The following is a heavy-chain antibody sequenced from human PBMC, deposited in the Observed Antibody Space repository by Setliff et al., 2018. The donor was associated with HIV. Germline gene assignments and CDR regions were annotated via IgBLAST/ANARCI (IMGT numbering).Heavy chain of an antibody. V-gene: IGHV2-70*17. Sequence: GSCPTLVTPTQTLTLTCTFSGFSLSTSGMCVSWIRQPPGKALEWLARIDWDDDKFCSTSLKTRLTISKDTSKNQVVLTMTNMDPVDTATYYCARIGFDALLDYWGQGTLVTVSS. J-gene: IGHJ4*02. CDR1: GFSLSTSGMC. CDR3: ARIGFDALLDY. D-gene: IGHD2-2*01. CDR2: IDWDDDK.